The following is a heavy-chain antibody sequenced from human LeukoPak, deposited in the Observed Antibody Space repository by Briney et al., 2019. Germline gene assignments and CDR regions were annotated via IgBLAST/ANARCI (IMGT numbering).Heavy chain of an antibody. CDR3: ARFPRLGVLTAIDMEV. D-gene: IGHD3-3*01. Sequence: GGSLRLSCAASGFTFSTYSMTWVRQAPGEGLEWLSYISSDSSTIYYADSVKGRFTISRDNAMNSLYLQMNSLRDDDTAVYYWARFPRLGVLTAIDMEVWGKGTTVTVSS. V-gene: IGHV3-48*02. CDR1: GFTFSTYS. J-gene: IGHJ6*03. CDR2: ISSDSSTI.